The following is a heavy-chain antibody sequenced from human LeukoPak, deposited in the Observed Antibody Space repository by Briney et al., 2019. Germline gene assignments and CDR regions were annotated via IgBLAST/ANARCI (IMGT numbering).Heavy chain of an antibody. CDR1: GDSVSSNSAA. Sequence: SQTLSPTCVISGDSVSSNSAAWNWIRQSPSRGLEWLGRTYYRSKWYNDYAVSVKSRITINPDTSKNQFSLHLNSVTPEGTAVYYCAGYSYGVRPSWGQGTLVTVSS. D-gene: IGHD5-18*01. CDR2: TYYRSKWYN. J-gene: IGHJ5*02. CDR3: AGYSYGVRPS. V-gene: IGHV6-1*01.